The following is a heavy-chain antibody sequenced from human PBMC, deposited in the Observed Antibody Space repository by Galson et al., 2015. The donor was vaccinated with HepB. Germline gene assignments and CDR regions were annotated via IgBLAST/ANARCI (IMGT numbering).Heavy chain of an antibody. CDR1: GYTFTSYA. CDR2: INAGNGNT. V-gene: IGHV1-3*01. D-gene: IGHD1-26*01. CDR3: ARDSAVGARGYYYYGMDV. Sequence: SVKVSCKASGYTFTSYAMHWVRQAPGQRLEWMGWINAGNGNTKYSQKFQGRVTITRDTSASTAYMELSSLRSEDTAVYYCARDSAVGARGYYYYGMDVWGQGTTVTVSS. J-gene: IGHJ6*02.